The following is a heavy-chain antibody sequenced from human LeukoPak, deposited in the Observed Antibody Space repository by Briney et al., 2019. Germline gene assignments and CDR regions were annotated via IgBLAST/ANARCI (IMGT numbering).Heavy chain of an antibody. J-gene: IGHJ6*03. CDR1: GGSFSGYY. Sequence: SETLSLTCAVYGGSFSGYYWTWIRQAPGKGLEWIGEINPSGRISYNPSLKSRLTISVDASKNQFSLNLRSLTAAEKAVYYCARGRQEVSMIVVVMTAVSYYLDVWGKGTTVTVS. V-gene: IGHV4-34*01. D-gene: IGHD3-22*01. CDR3: ARGRQEVSMIVVVMTAVSYYLDV. CDR2: INPSGRI.